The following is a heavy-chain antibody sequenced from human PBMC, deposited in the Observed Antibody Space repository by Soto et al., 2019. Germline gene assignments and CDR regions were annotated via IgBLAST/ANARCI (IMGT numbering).Heavy chain of an antibody. CDR3: ASDKTVYSSSWAG. J-gene: IGHJ4*02. V-gene: IGHV3-33*01. CDR1: GFTFSSYG. CDR2: IWYDGSNK. Sequence: PGGSLRLSCAASGFTFSSYGMHWVRQAPGKGLEWVAVIWYDGSNKYYADSVKGRFTISRDNSKNTLYLQMNSLRAEDTAVYYWASDKTVYSSSWAGWGQGTLATVSS. D-gene: IGHD6-13*01.